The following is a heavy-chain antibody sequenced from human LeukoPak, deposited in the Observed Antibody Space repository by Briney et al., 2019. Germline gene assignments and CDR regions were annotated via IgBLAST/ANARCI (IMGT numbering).Heavy chain of an antibody. CDR1: GGSFSGYY. Sequence: SETLSLTCAVYGGSFSGYYWSWIRQPPGKGLEWIGEINHSGSTNYNPSLKSRVTISVDTSKNQFSLKLSSVTAADTAVYYCARVAYSYQPPNYYYYYYMDVWGKGTTVTVSS. CDR3: ARVAYSYQPPNYYYYYYMDV. CDR2: INHSGST. V-gene: IGHV4-34*01. D-gene: IGHD5-18*01. J-gene: IGHJ6*03.